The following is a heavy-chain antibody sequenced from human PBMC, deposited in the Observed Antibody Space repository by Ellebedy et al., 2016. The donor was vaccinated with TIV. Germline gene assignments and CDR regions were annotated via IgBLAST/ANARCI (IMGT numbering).Heavy chain of an antibody. V-gene: IGHV3-30*18. CDR2: ISYDGSNR. CDR3: AKDRRRCSGGSCYGMDV. D-gene: IGHD2-15*01. Sequence: GGSLRLSCAASEFSFSGYGMHWVRQAPGQGLEWVAVISYDGSNRYYADSVKGQFTISRDNSKNRLYLQMNSLRAEDTAVYYCAKDRRRCSGGSCYGMDVWGQGTTVTVSS. CDR1: EFSFSGYG. J-gene: IGHJ6*02.